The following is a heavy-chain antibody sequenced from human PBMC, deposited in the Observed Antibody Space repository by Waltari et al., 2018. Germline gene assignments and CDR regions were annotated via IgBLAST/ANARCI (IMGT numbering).Heavy chain of an antibody. CDR1: GDSVSSGIYY. D-gene: IGHD2-15*01. V-gene: IGHV4-61*01. CDR2: IYYSGST. Sequence: QVQLQESGPGLVKPSETLSLTCTVSGDSVSSGIYYWSWIRQPPGKGLAWIGNIYYSGSTNYNPSFNSRVTISVDTSKNQFSLNLTSVTATDTAVYYCARQIVVVAATPGYFDSWGQGTLVAVSS. J-gene: IGHJ4*02. CDR3: ARQIVVVAATPGYFDS.